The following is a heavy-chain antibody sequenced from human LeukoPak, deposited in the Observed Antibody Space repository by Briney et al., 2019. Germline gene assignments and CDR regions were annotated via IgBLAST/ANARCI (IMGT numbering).Heavy chain of an antibody. Sequence: VKVSRKTSGGAFSSYDISWLRQAPGQGLEWMGGITPIFGTANYAQKFQGRVTITAVESMTTAYMELSSLRSEDTAVYYCARGWLAETTVVTPYNYWGQGTLVTVSS. J-gene: IGHJ4*02. CDR1: GGAFSSYD. CDR3: ARGWLAETTVVTPYNY. CDR2: ITPIFGTA. D-gene: IGHD4-23*01. V-gene: IGHV1-69*13.